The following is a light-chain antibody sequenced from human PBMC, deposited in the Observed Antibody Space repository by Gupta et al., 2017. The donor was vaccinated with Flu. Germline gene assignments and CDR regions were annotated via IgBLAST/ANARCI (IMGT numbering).Light chain of an antibody. Sequence: QSALTQPTSVSGSPGQSFTISCAGTSSDIGSYNFVSWYQHHPDKAPKLIIYEGSKRPSGIANRFSGLKSGNTASLTISGLQAEDEADYYCCSYASSHVIFGGGTKLTVL. CDR3: CSYASSHVI. CDR2: EGS. J-gene: IGLJ2*01. CDR1: SSDIGSYNF. V-gene: IGLV2-23*01.